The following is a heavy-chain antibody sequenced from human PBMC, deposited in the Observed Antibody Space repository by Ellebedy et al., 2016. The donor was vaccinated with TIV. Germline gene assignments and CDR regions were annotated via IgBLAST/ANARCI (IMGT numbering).Heavy chain of an antibody. J-gene: IGHJ4*02. CDR2: IKQHGNEQ. V-gene: IGHV3-7*03. D-gene: IGHD3-10*01. CDR3: ALPPDYYGSGSFDY. CDR1: GFTFSNYW. Sequence: PGGSLRLSCAASGFTFSNYWMSWVRQAPGKGLEWLASIKQHGNEQYYVDSVKGRFTISRDNGKNSVSLQMNSLRVDDTAVYFCALPPDYYGSGSFDYWGQGTLVTVSS.